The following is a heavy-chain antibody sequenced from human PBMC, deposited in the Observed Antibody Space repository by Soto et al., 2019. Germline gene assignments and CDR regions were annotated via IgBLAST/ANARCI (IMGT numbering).Heavy chain of an antibody. V-gene: IGHV4-34*01. CDR1: GGSFSGYY. CDR3: ARGEQRFLEWLLDYYYMDV. D-gene: IGHD3-3*01. Sequence: SETLSLTCAVYGGSFSGYYWSWIRQPPGKGLEWIGDINHSGSTNYNPSLKSRVTISVDTSKNQFSLKLSSVTAADTAVYYCARGEQRFLEWLLDYYYMDVWGKGTTVTVSS. CDR2: INHSGST. J-gene: IGHJ6*03.